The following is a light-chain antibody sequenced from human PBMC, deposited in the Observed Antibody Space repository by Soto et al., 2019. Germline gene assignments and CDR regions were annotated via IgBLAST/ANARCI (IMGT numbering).Light chain of an antibody. V-gene: IGKV3-20*01. CDR2: AAS. Sequence: EIVLTQSPDTLSLSPGEGATLSCRASQNVGSSYLAWYQQKTGQSPRLLIYAASTRAAGIPDRFTGGGSGTDFTLTITRLEPEDFAMYYCQRYDSLRTFGQGTKVDIK. CDR3: QRYDSLRT. CDR1: QNVGSSY. J-gene: IGKJ1*01.